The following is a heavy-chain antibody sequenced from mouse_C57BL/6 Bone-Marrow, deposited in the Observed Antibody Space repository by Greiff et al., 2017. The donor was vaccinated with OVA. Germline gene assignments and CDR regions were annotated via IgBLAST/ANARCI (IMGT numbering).Heavy chain of an antibody. J-gene: IGHJ2*01. D-gene: IGHD2-4*01. CDR2: IRSKSSNYAT. CDR1: GFTFNTYA. V-gene: IGHV10-3*01. Sequence: DVQLQESGGGLVQPKGSLKLSCAASGFTFNTYAMHWDRQAPGKGLEWVARIRSKSSNYATYYADSVKDRFTISRDDSQSMLYLQMNNLKTEDTAMYYGVREEGYYDYGGYYFDYWGQGTTLTVSS. CDR3: VREEGYYDYGGYYFDY.